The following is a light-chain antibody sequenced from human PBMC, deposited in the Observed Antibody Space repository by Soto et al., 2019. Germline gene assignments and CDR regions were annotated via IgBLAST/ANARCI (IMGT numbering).Light chain of an antibody. CDR2: GTS. CDR1: QRSSGY. CDR3: QQSYSTPCT. J-gene: IGKJ1*01. Sequence: DVQRTQSPSSLSGSAGDRVTITCRASQRSSGYLNWYQQKPVKAPKVLMYGTSILQTGVSSRFSGSGSGTDFTLTINSLQPEDFATYYCQQSYSTPCTFGQGTKVEIK. V-gene: IGKV1-39*01.